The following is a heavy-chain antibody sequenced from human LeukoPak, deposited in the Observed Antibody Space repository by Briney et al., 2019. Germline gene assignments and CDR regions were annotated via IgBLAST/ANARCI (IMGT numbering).Heavy chain of an antibody. CDR1: GGSFSGYS. CDR3: ARGDGVITALFDY. Sequence: SETLSLTCAVYGGSFSGYSWSWIRQPPGKCLEWIAYIYHSGSTYYNPSLKSRVTISLDRSKNQFSLRLSSVTAADTAIYYCARGDGVITALFDYWGQGTLVTVSS. J-gene: IGHJ4*02. D-gene: IGHD3-22*01. V-gene: IGHV4-30-2*01. CDR2: IYHSGST.